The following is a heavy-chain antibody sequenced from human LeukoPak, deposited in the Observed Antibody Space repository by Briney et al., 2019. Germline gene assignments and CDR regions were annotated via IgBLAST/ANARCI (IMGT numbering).Heavy chain of an antibody. CDR2: IYYSGST. Sequence: PSQTLSRTCTVSGGSISSGDYYWSWIRQPPGKVLEWIGYIYYSGSTYYNPSLKSRVTISVDTSKNQFSLKLSSVTAADTAVYYCARATPFGFGESFDYWGQGTLVTVSS. D-gene: IGHD3-10*01. CDR1: GGSISSGDYY. V-gene: IGHV4-30-4*08. CDR3: ARATPFGFGESFDY. J-gene: IGHJ4*02.